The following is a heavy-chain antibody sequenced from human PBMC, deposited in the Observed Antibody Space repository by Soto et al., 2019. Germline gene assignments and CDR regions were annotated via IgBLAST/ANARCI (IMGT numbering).Heavy chain of an antibody. CDR2: IIPIFDTA. Sequence: QVQLVQSGAEVKKPGSSVRVSCKASGGTFSSYAISWVRQAPGQGLEWMGGIIPIFDTADYAQKFQGRVTITADESTSTAYTELSSLRSEDTAVYYCATHPMATITYYSGMDVWGQGTTVTVSS. J-gene: IGHJ6*02. CDR1: GGTFSSYA. V-gene: IGHV1-69*12. CDR3: ATHPMATITYYSGMDV. D-gene: IGHD5-12*01.